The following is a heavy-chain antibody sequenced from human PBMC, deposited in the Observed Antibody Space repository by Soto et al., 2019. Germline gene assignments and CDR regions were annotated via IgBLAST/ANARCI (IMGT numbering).Heavy chain of an antibody. J-gene: IGHJ4*02. V-gene: IGHV2-5*01. Sequence: QITLEETGPTLVKPTQTLTLTCTFSGFSLTTGRVGVGWIRQPPGKALEWLAVIHWNDDNHYSPSLKSRLTVPKDTSQNQVVLTLTNMDPVDTATYYCTHRLVGSGQGYWGQGTLVTVSS. D-gene: IGHD2-15*01. CDR3: THRLVGSGQGY. CDR2: IHWNDDN. CDR1: GFSLTTGRVG.